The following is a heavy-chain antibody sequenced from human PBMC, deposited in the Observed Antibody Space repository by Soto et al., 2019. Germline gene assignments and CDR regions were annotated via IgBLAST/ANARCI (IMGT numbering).Heavy chain of an antibody. D-gene: IGHD5-12*01. CDR3: ARVTGGYAEDY. CDR1: GGSISSYY. CDR2: IYYSGST. V-gene: IGHV4-59*01. J-gene: IGHJ4*02. Sequence: QVQLQESGPGLVKPSETLSLTCTVSGGSISSYYWSWIRQPPGKGLEWIGYIYYSGSTNYNPSLKSRVTISVDTSKNQFSLKLSSVTAADTAVYYCARVTGGYAEDYWGQGTLVTVSS.